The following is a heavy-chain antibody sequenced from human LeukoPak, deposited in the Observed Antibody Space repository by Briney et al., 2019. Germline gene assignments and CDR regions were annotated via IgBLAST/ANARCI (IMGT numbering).Heavy chain of an antibody. CDR1: GYTFTSYA. D-gene: IGHD3-22*01. CDR3: ARATALTASHDSSGSDAFDI. CDR2: INTNTGNP. V-gene: IGHV7-4-1*02. Sequence: ASVKVSCKASGYTFTSYAMNWVRQAPGQGLEWMGWINTNTGNPTYAQGFTGRFVFSLDTSVSTAYLQISSLKAEDTAVYYCARATALTASHDSSGSDAFDIWGQGTMVTVSS. J-gene: IGHJ3*02.